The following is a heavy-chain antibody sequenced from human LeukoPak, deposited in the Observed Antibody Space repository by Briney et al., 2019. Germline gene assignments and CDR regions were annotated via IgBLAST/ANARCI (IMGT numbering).Heavy chain of an antibody. Sequence: SVKVSCKASGGTFSSYTISWVRQAPGQGLEWMGRIIPILGIANYAQKFQGRVTITADKSTSTAYMELSSLRSEDTAVYYCASVMESGTGIAVAGTLDYWGQGTLVTVSS. CDR2: IIPILGIA. CDR1: GGTFSSYT. CDR3: ASVMESGTGIAVAGTLDY. J-gene: IGHJ4*02. V-gene: IGHV1-69*02. D-gene: IGHD6-19*01.